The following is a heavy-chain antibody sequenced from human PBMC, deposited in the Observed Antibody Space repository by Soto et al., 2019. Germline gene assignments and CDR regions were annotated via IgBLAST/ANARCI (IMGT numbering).Heavy chain of an antibody. V-gene: IGHV1-8*02. CDR3: ARMASFGTLNWFDP. J-gene: IGHJ5*02. Sequence: GASVNVSCKASGYTFINYDISWVRQATGQGLEWMGWMNPGSGKTGYANKFQGRVTMTRDASTSTAHLELSSLTSEDTAVYYCARMASFGTLNWFDPWGQGTLVTVSS. CDR1: GYTFINYD. CDR2: MNPGSGKT. D-gene: IGHD3-16*01.